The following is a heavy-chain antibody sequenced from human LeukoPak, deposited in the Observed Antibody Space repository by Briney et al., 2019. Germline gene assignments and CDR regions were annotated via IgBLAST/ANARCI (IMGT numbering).Heavy chain of an antibody. J-gene: IGHJ4*02. V-gene: IGHV3-48*04. CDR3: AVLEGLLWFGIDY. CDR2: ISSSSSTI. Sequence: GGSLRLSCAASGFTFSSYSMNWVRQAPGKGLEWVSYISSSSSTIYYADSVKGRFTISRDNAKNSLYLQMNSLRAEDTAVYYCAVLEGLLWFGIDYWGQGTLVTVSS. D-gene: IGHD3-10*01. CDR1: GFTFSSYS.